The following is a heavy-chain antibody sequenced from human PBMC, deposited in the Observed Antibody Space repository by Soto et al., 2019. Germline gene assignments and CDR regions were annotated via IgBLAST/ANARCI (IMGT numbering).Heavy chain of an antibody. CDR3: ARLSLTGFGELSR. Sequence: ASVKVSCKASGYTFTGCYMHWVRQAPGQGLEWMGWINPNSGGTNYAQKFQGRVTMTRDTSISTAYMELSRLRSDDTAVYYCARLSLTGFGELSRWGQGTLVTVSS. D-gene: IGHD3-10*01. CDR2: INPNSGGT. J-gene: IGHJ4*02. CDR1: GYTFTGCY. V-gene: IGHV1-2*02.